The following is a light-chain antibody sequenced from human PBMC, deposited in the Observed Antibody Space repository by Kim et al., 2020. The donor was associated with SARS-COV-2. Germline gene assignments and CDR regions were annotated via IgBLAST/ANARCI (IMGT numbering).Light chain of an antibody. CDR2: VNSDGSH. Sequence: QLVLTQSPSASASLGASVKLTCTLSSDHSSYAIAWHQQQPEKGPRYLMKVNSDGSHIKGDGIPDRFSGSSSGAERYLTISSRQSEDEADYYCQTWGPGIRVFGGGTKVTVL. J-gene: IGLJ3*02. CDR1: SDHSSYA. CDR3: QTWGPGIRV. V-gene: IGLV4-69*01.